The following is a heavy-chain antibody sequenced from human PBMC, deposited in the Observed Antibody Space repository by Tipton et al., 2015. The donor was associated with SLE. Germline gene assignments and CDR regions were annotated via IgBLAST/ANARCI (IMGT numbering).Heavy chain of an antibody. CDR2: IYYSGNT. V-gene: IGHV4-39*01. J-gene: IGHJ4*02. Sequence: LRLSCTVSGGSISSNIHYWAWIRQPPGKGLEWIGTIYYSGNTYYNPSLKSRVTISVDTSKNQFSLNLNSVTAADTAMYYCARLEYCSGGSCQHDYWGQGTLVTVSS. CDR1: GGSISSNIHY. D-gene: IGHD2-15*01. CDR3: ARLEYCSGGSCQHDY.